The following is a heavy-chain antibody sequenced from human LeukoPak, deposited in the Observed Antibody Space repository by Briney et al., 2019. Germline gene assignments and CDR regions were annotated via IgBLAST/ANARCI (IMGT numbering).Heavy chain of an antibody. Sequence: SETLSLTCTVSGGSISSYYWGWIRQPPGKGLEWIGSIYHSGSTYYNPSLKSRVTISVDTSKNQFSLKLSSVTAADTAVYYCARDKGFWSGYYYYYYYMDVWGKGTTVTVSS. CDR1: GGSISSYY. CDR2: IYHSGST. CDR3: ARDKGFWSGYYYYYYYMDV. J-gene: IGHJ6*03. V-gene: IGHV4-38-2*02. D-gene: IGHD3-3*01.